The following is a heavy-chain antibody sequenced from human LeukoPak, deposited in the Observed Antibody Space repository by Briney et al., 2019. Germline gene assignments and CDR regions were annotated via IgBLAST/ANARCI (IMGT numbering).Heavy chain of an antibody. CDR3: ARGIAVYSTNYYYYYMDV. CDR1: GYSISSGYY. Sequence: SETLSLTCTVSGYSISSGYYWGWIRQSPGKGLEWIGTMYHSGNTYYNPSLKSRVTISVDTSKNQFSLKLNSVTAADTAVYYCARGIAVYSTNYYYYYMDVWGKGTTVTVSS. J-gene: IGHJ6*03. CDR2: MYHSGNT. D-gene: IGHD6-19*01. V-gene: IGHV4-38-2*02.